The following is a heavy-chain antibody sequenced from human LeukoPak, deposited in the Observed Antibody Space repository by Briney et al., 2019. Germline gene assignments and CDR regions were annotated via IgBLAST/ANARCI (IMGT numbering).Heavy chain of an antibody. CDR2: INLNTGST. J-gene: IGHJ4*02. D-gene: IGHD3-22*01. CDR1: GYTFTGYY. CDR3: ARDQGYDSTRLISY. V-gene: IGHV1-2*02. Sequence: ASVTVSCKASGYTFTGYYMHWVRQARGQGLEWMGCINLNTGSTNYAQKFQGRVTMTRDTSISTAYMELSSLRPDDTAVYYCARDQGYDSTRLISYWGQGTLVTVSS.